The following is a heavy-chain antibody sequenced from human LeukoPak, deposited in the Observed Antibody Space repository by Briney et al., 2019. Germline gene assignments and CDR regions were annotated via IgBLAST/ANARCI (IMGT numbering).Heavy chain of an antibody. V-gene: IGHV3-23*01. Sequence: GGSLELSWAASGFPFSSYAMRWVRQAPGKGLEWVSAISGSGGSTYYADSGKGRFTISRDNSKNTRYLQMNTLRAEDTAVYYCAKETNVLLWFGEFGNRRYQQHGFDYWGQGTLVTVSS. CDR3: AKETNVLLWFGEFGNRRYQQHGFDY. J-gene: IGHJ4*02. D-gene: IGHD3-10*01. CDR2: ISGSGGST. CDR1: GFPFSSYA.